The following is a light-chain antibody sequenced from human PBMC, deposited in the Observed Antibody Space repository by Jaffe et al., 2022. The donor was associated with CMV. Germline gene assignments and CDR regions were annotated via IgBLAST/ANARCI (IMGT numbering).Light chain of an antibody. Sequence: EIVLTQSPGTLSLSPGEGATLSCRASQSVSSNYLAWYQQKPGQAPRLLIYGASSRATGIPDRFSGGGSGTDFTLTISRLEPDDFAVYYCQQYGSSPRTFGQGTKVEIK. CDR2: GAS. J-gene: IGKJ1*01. CDR1: QSVSSNY. CDR3: QQYGSSPRT. V-gene: IGKV3-20*01.